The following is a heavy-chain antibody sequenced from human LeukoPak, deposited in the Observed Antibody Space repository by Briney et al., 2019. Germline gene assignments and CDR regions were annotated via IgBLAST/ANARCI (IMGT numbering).Heavy chain of an antibody. CDR1: GFTFSSYG. CDR2: ISYDGSNK. CDR3: AKDLGYTSD. J-gene: IGHJ4*02. V-gene: IGHV3-30*18. Sequence: GGSLRLSCAASGFTFSSYGMHWVRQAPGKGLEWVAVISYDGSNKYYADSVEGRFTISRDNSKNTLYLQMNSLRAEDTAVYYCAKDLGYTSDWGQGTLVTVSS. D-gene: IGHD6-13*01.